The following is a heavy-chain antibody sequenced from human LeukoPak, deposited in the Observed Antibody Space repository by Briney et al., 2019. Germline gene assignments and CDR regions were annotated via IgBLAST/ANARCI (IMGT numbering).Heavy chain of an antibody. CDR2: ITAYNGGT. V-gene: IGHV1-18*01. D-gene: IGHD2/OR15-2a*01. CDR1: GYSFARYG. J-gene: IGHJ4*02. CDR3: STDAGYCNSTTCSYYFDY. Sequence: GASVKVSCKASGYSFARYGITWVRQAPGQGLEWMGWITAYNGGTKSAQKFQGRVTMTEDRSGDTAYMQLSSLRSEDTAVYYCSTDAGYCNSTTCSYYFDYWGQGTLVTVSS.